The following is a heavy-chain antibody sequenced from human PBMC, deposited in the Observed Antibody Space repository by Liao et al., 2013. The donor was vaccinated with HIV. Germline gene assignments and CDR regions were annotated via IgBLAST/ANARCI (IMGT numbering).Heavy chain of an antibody. CDR2: VYTSGST. Sequence: QVRLQESGPGLVKPSETLSLTCTVSGGSISSYSWSWIRQPAGKGLEWIGRVYTSGSTTHNPSLKSRVTMSVDTSKNQFSLKLSSVTAADTAVYYCAREEVLPDAFDIWGQGTMVTVSS. V-gene: IGHV4-4*07. CDR1: GGSISSYS. J-gene: IGHJ3*02. CDR3: AREEVLPDAFDI.